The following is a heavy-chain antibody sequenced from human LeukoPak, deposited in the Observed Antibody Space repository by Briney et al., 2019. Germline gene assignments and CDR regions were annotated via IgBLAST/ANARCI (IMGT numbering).Heavy chain of an antibody. CDR1: GGTFSSYA. CDR2: IIPILGIA. D-gene: IGHD3-10*01. V-gene: IGHV1-69*04. J-gene: IGHJ5*02. Sequence: VASVKVSCKASGGTFSSYAISWVRQAPGQGLEWMGRIIPILGIANYAQKFQSRVTITADKSTSTAYMELSSLRSEDTAVYYCAREPFGTKSLANWFDPWGQGTLVTVSS. CDR3: AREPFGTKSLANWFDP.